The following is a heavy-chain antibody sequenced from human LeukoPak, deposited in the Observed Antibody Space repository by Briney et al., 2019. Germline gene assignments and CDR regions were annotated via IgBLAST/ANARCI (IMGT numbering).Heavy chain of an antibody. J-gene: IGHJ3*02. D-gene: IGHD2-21*02. CDR1: GGSISSSSYY. CDR2: IYYSGST. CDR3: ARSYCCGDCYLDDAFDI. V-gene: IGHV4-39*01. Sequence: SETLSLTCTVSGGSISSSSYYWGWIRQPPGKGLEWIGSIYYSGSTYYNPSLKSRVTISVDTSKNQFSLKLSSVTAADTAVYYCARSYCCGDCYLDDAFDIWGQGTMVTVSS.